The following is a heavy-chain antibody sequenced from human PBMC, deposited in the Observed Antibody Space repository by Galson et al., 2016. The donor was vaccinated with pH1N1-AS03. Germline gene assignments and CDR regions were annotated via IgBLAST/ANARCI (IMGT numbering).Heavy chain of an antibody. J-gene: IGHJ6*02. CDR1: GDTFSGYG. CDR2: IIPTYGTS. Sequence: SVKVSCKASGDTFSGYGITWVRQAPGQGLEWMGGIIPTYGTSNYAQKFQGRVTITADESTSTTYMDLSSLRSEETAVYFCARRRLDPFRGASGWYFYFYGVDVWGQGTTVTVSS. V-gene: IGHV1-69*13. D-gene: IGHD6-25*01. CDR3: ARRRLDPFRGASGWYFYFYGVDV.